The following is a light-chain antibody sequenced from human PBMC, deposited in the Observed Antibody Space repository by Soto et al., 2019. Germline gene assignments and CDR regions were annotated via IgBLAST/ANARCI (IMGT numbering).Light chain of an antibody. CDR1: QSISSW. V-gene: IGKV1-5*03. CDR3: QQYNDYLT. CDR2: RAS. J-gene: IGKJ1*01. Sequence: DIQMTQSPSTLSASVGGRVTITCRASQSISSWLAWYQQKPGKAPNLLIYRASTLESGVPSRFSGSGSGTEFTLTISSLQPDDSATYYCQQYNDYLTFGQGSKVDIK.